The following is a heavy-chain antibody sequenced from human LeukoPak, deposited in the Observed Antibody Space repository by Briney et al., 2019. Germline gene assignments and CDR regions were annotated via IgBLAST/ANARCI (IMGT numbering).Heavy chain of an antibody. J-gene: IGHJ4*02. Sequence: SETLSLTRTVSGGSISSYYWSWIRQPPGKGLEWIGYIYYSGSTNYNPSLKSRVTISVDTSKNQFSLKLSSVTAADTAVYCCARNSGSYMVDYWGQGTLVTVSS. D-gene: IGHD1-26*01. CDR1: GGSISSYY. V-gene: IGHV4-59*01. CDR2: IYYSGST. CDR3: ARNSGSYMVDY.